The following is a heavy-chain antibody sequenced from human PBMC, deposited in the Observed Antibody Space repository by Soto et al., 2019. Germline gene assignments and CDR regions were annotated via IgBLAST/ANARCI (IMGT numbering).Heavy chain of an antibody. CDR1: GFTFSSYG. V-gene: IGHV3-33*01. CDR2: IWYDGSNK. J-gene: IGHJ6*02. D-gene: IGHD6-13*01. CDR3: ARDRIAAAGNYYYYYGMDV. Sequence: PGGSLRLSCAASGFTFSSYGMHWVRQAPGKGLEWVAVIWYDGSNKYYADSVKGRFTISRDNSKNTLHLQMNSLRAEDTAVYYCARDRIAAAGNYYYYYGMDVWGQGTTVTVSS.